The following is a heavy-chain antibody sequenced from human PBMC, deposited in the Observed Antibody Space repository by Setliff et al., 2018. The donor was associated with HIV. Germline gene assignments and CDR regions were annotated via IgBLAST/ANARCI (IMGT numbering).Heavy chain of an antibody. D-gene: IGHD5-18*01. CDR1: GGSISTYY. CDR3: ARERQLWPLGWLDP. Sequence: SETLSLTCTVSGGSISTYYWSWIRQPPGKGLEWIGYIYYSGGTNYNPSLKSRVTISVDTSKNQFSLKLSSVTAADTAVYYCARERQLWPLGWLDPWGQGTLVTVSS. CDR2: IYYSGGT. J-gene: IGHJ5*02. V-gene: IGHV4-59*01.